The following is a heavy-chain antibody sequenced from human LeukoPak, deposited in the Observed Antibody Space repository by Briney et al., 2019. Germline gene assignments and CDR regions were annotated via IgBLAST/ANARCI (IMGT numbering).Heavy chain of an antibody. J-gene: IGHJ5*02. Sequence: PSDTLSLTCVVSGYSISSGYQWAWIRQSPGKGLEWIGSIYHTGSAHYNPSLQSRVTISEDTSNNQFSLRLNSVTAADTAVYYCARDPRWLTPDCTGTSCYENYFDPWGQGTLVTVSS. V-gene: IGHV4-38-2*02. CDR1: GYSISSGYQ. CDR2: IYHTGSA. CDR3: ARDPRWLTPDCTGTSCYENYFDP. D-gene: IGHD2-2*01.